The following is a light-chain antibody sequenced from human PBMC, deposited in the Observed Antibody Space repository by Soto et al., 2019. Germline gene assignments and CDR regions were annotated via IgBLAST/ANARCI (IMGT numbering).Light chain of an antibody. V-gene: IGKV3-20*01. CDR1: QSVNGNY. CDR3: QQYGSSFRYT. Sequence: EIVLTQSPGTLSLSPGERATLSCRASQSVNGNYLTWYQQKPGQAPRLLIDGASSRATGIPDRFSGSGSGTEFTLTISRLEPEDFAVYYWQQYGSSFRYTFGQGTKLEIK. J-gene: IGKJ2*01. CDR2: GAS.